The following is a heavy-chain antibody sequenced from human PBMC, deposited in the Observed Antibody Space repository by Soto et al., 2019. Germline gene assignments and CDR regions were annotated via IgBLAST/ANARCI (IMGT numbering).Heavy chain of an antibody. D-gene: IGHD3-10*01. J-gene: IGHJ6*02. V-gene: IGHV3-30-3*01. Sequence: GGSLRHSCASSGFTFSSYAMHLVRQAPGKGLEWVAVISYDGSNKYYADSVKGRFTISRDNSKNTLYLQMNSLRAEDTAVYYCARAMVRGVAAGYYYGMDVWGQGTTVTVSS. CDR2: ISYDGSNK. CDR1: GFTFSSYA. CDR3: ARAMVRGVAAGYYYGMDV.